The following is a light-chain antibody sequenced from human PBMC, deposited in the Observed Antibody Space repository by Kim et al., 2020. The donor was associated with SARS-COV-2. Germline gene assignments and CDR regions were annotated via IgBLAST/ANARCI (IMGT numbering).Light chain of an antibody. V-gene: IGLV1-47*01. CDR1: SSNIGTNY. J-gene: IGLJ3*02. Sequence: SVLIQPPSASGTPGQRVTISCSGSSSNIGTNYVYWYQQLPGTAPKLLIYRNNQRPSGVPDRFSGSKSGTSASLAISGLRSEDEADYYCVAWDDSLSGWVFGGGTQLTVL. CDR2: RNN. CDR3: VAWDDSLSGWV.